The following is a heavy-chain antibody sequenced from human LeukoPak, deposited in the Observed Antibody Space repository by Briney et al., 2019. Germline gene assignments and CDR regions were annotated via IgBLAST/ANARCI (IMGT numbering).Heavy chain of an antibody. V-gene: IGHV3-23*01. CDR2: ISGSGGST. J-gene: IGHJ4*02. CDR1: GFTFSSYA. D-gene: IGHD2-21*01. CDR3: AKFLPTHIVVANYYFDY. Sequence: GGSLRLSCAASGFTFSSYAMRWVRQAPGKGLEWVSAISGSGGSTYYADSVKGRFTISRDNSKNTLYLQMNSLRAEDTAVYYCAKFLPTHIVVANYYFDYWGQGTLVTVSS.